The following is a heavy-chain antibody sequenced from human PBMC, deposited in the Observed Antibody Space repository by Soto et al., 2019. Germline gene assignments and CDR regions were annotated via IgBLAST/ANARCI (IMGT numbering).Heavy chain of an antibody. Sequence: ESGGGVVQPGRSLRLSCVTSGLVFSDFGMHWVRQVPGKGLEWVAFISEDGRDKKYADSVKGRFTISRDNSRNTLSLQMDSLRPEDTAMFFCARDHVSGFYPHSEYFYLWGHGTKVTVSS. V-gene: IGHV3-30*03. CDR1: GLVFSDFG. CDR2: ISEDGRDK. D-gene: IGHD3-16*01. J-gene: IGHJ2*01. CDR3: ARDHVSGFYPHSEYFYL.